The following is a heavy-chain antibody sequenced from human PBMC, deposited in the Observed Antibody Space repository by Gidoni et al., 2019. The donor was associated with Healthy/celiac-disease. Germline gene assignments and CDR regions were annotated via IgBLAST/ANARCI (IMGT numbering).Heavy chain of an antibody. V-gene: IGHV4-38-2*01. J-gene: IGHJ4*02. D-gene: IGHD1-26*01. CDR3: ARGDRWEPYFDY. CDR2: IYHSGST. Sequence: LVKPSETLSLTCAVSGYSISSGYYWGWIRQPPGKGLEWIGSIYHSGSTYYNPSLTSRVTISVDTSKNQFSLKLSSVTAADTAVYYCARGDRWEPYFDYWGQGTLVTVSS. CDR1: GYSISSGYY.